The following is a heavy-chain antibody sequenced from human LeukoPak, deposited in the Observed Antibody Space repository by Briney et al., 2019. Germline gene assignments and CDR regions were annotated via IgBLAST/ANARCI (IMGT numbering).Heavy chain of an antibody. Sequence: SETLSLTCAVSGGSISSAGFSWSWLRQPPGKGLEWIGSTYHAGSAYYNPSLKSRATMSVDRSKKQFSLNLKSVNAADTAVYYCARAIIMVRGLGNFFDPWGQGTLVTVSS. V-gene: IGHV4-30-2*01. J-gene: IGHJ5*02. CDR1: GGSISSAGFS. CDR3: ARAIIMVRGLGNFFDP. D-gene: IGHD3-10*01. CDR2: TYHAGSA.